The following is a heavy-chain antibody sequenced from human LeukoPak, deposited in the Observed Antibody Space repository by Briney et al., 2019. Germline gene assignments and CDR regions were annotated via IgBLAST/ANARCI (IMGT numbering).Heavy chain of an antibody. CDR1: GFTFSDYW. CDR3: ARWRGSTSERSDY. D-gene: IGHD2-2*01. V-gene: IGHV3-7*01. Sequence: GGSLRLSCTASGFTFSDYWMTWVRQAPGGGLEWVANIKQDGSAKYYVDSVKGRFTISRDNAKNSLYLQMDSLRVEDTATYYCARWRGSTSERSDYWGQGTLVTVSS. J-gene: IGHJ4*02. CDR2: IKQDGSAK.